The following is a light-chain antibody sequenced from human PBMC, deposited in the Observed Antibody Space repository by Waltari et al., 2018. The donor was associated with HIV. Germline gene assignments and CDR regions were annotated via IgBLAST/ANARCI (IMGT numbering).Light chain of an antibody. CDR3: QQSKKWPQT. CDR2: DAS. Sequence: ETVLTQSPATLSLSPGERATLSCRASQSVSSSLAWYQQKSGRAPRLLIYDASKRAADIPARFSGNGSGTDFTLTVSSLEPEDIAVYYCQQSKKWPQTFGPGTKVDIK. CDR1: QSVSSS. V-gene: IGKV3-11*01. J-gene: IGKJ3*01.